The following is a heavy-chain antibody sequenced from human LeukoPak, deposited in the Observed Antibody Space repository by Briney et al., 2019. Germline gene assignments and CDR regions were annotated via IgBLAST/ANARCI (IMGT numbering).Heavy chain of an antibody. CDR2: ISESSTYI. Sequence: GGSLRLSCAASGFTFSTYSMNWVRQAPGKGREWVASISESSTYIYYADSIKVRFTISKDNAKNSLYLQMNSLRVEDTALYYCARAKQWNYYSDYWGQGTLVTVSS. J-gene: IGHJ4*02. V-gene: IGHV3-21*01. D-gene: IGHD6-19*01. CDR1: GFTFSTYS. CDR3: ARAKQWNYYSDY.